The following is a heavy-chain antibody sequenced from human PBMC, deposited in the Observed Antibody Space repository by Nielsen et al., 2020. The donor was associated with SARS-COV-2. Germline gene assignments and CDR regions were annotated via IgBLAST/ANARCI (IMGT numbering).Heavy chain of an antibody. CDR3: ARARATIFGLVMSYGMDV. J-gene: IGHJ6*02. Sequence: ASVNVSCKASGYTFTDYYIHWVRQAPGHGLEWMGRINPYSGGTNYAQKFQGTVTMTRDASISTVYMELTSDDTAVYYCARARATIFGLVMSYGMDVWGQGTTVAVSS. V-gene: IGHV1-2*06. CDR1: GYTFTDYY. CDR2: INPYSGGT. D-gene: IGHD3/OR15-3a*01.